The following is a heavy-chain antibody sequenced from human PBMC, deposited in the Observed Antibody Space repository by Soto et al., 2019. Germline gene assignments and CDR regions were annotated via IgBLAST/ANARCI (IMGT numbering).Heavy chain of an antibody. Sequence: SETLSLTCTVSGGSISSYFWSWIGRPPGRGLEWIGNIYDTGSTNYNPSLKRRVTISEDTSKNQFSLKLTSVTAADTAVYYCARGDDDYYTRRLDSWGQGISVTVSS. CDR3: ARGDDDYYTRRLDS. D-gene: IGHD3-3*01. V-gene: IGHV4-59*12. CDR1: GGSISSYF. CDR2: IYDTGST. J-gene: IGHJ4*02.